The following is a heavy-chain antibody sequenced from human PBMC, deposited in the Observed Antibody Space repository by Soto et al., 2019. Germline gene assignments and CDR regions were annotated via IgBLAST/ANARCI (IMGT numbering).Heavy chain of an antibody. CDR3: ARAIYDYYDSSGAVDY. CDR2: ISAYNGNT. V-gene: IGHV1-18*01. D-gene: IGHD3-22*01. Sequence: GASVKVSCKASGYTFTSYGISWVRQAPGQGLEWMGWISAYNGNTNYAQKLQGRVTMTTDTSTSTAYMELRSLRSDDTAVYYCARAIYDYYDSSGAVDYWGQGTLVTVSS. J-gene: IGHJ4*02. CDR1: GYTFTSYG.